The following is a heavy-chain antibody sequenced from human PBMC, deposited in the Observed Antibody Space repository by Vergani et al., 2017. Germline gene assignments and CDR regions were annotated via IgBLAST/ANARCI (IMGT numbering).Heavy chain of an antibody. J-gene: IGHJ5*02. CDR1: GFTFNQYG. D-gene: IGHD1-14*01. CDR3: ERDLRLLYNRFDA. V-gene: IGHV3-33*01. Sequence: QVQLVESGGGVVQPGRSLRLSCAASGFTFNQYGMHWVRQVPGKGLEWVAVTWYDGNNKQYADSVKGRFTISRDNSKSTMYLQMNSLRDEDTGVYYCERDLRLLYNRFDAWGQGTLVTVSS. CDR2: TWYDGNNK.